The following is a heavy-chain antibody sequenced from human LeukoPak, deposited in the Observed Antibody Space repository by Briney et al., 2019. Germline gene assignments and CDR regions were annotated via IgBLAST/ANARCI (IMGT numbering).Heavy chain of an antibody. Sequence: SETLSLTCTVSGGSISSYYWNWIRQPAGKGLEWIGRIYTSGSTNYNPSLKSRVTISVDTSKNQFSLKLSSVTPADTAVYYCARRRDGYNEDFFDYWGQGTLVTVSS. V-gene: IGHV4-4*07. D-gene: IGHD5-24*01. CDR1: GGSISSYY. CDR3: ARRRDGYNEDFFDY. CDR2: IYTSGST. J-gene: IGHJ4*02.